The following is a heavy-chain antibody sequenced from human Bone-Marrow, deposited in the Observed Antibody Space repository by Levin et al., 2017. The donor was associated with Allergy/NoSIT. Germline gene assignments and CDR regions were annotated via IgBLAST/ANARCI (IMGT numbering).Heavy chain of an antibody. Sequence: GESLKISCAASGFTFSDYTMHWVRQVPGKGLEWVSLISKDGSSSYYSDSVKGRFTISRDNIKDSLFLQMRSLRPGDTALYYCVRGTDFGDFLGHFDYWGQGTLVTVSS. CDR2: ISKDGSSS. CDR3: VRGTDFGDFLGHFDY. CDR1: GFTFSDYT. J-gene: IGHJ4*02. D-gene: IGHD4-17*01. V-gene: IGHV3-43*01.